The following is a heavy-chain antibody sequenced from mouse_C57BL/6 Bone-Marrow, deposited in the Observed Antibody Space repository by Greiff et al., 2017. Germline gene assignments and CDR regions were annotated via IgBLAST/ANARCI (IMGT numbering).Heavy chain of an antibody. D-gene: IGHD1-1*01. CDR3: ARRSTTVGATRYYFDY. CDR2: IHPNSGST. V-gene: IGHV1-64*01. CDR1: GYTFTSYW. J-gene: IGHJ2*01. Sequence: QVQLQQSGAELVQPGASVKLSCKASGYTFTSYWMHWVKQRPGQGLEWIGMIHPNSGSTTYNEKFKSKATLTVDKSSSTAYVQHSSLTSEDSAVNYCARRSTTVGATRYYFDYWGQGTTLAVSS.